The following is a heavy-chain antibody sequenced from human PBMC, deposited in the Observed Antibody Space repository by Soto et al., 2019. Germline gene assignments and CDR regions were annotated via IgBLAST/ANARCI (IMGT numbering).Heavy chain of an antibody. J-gene: IGHJ4*02. V-gene: IGHV4-59*01. CDR3: ARGSRLGYCSGGSCYSQPENFDY. D-gene: IGHD2-15*01. CDR1: GDSISSYY. Sequence: SETLSLTCTVSGDSISSYYWNWIRQPPGKGLEWIGYIYYSGSTNYNPSLKSRVIISVDTSRDQFSLKLSSVTAADTAVYYCARGSRLGYCSGGSCYSQPENFDYWGQGTLVTVSS. CDR2: IYYSGST.